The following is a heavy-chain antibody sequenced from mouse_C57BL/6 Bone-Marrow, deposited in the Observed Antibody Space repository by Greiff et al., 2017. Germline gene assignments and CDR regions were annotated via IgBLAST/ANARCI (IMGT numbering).Heavy chain of an antibody. CDR3: ARVTTRYFDV. CDR1: GFTFSSYA. D-gene: IGHD2-12*01. V-gene: IGHV5-4*03. CDR2: ISDGGSYT. J-gene: IGHJ1*03. Sequence: EVKLVESGGGLVKPGGSLKLSCAASGFTFSSYAMSWVRQTPEKRLEWVATISDGGSYTYYPDNVKGRFTISRDNAKNNLYPQMSHLKSEDTAMYYCARVTTRYFDVWGTGTTVTVSS.